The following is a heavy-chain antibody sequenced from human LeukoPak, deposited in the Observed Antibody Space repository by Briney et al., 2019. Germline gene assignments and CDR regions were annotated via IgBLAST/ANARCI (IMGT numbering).Heavy chain of an antibody. CDR1: GGSVSSGDYY. Sequence: SETLSLTCTVSGGSVSSGDYYWSWIRRPPGKGLEWIGYIYYSGSTYYNPSLKSRVTISVDTSKNQFSLKLSSVTAADTAVYYCARGTREGWFGELADYWGQGTLVTVSS. V-gene: IGHV4-30-4*01. D-gene: IGHD3-10*01. CDR3: ARGTREGWFGELADY. J-gene: IGHJ4*02. CDR2: IYYSGST.